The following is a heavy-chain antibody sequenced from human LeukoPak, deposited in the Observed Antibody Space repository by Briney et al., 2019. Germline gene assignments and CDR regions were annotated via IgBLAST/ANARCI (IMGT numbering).Heavy chain of an antibody. CDR1: GFTVSSNY. V-gene: IGHV3-66*01. Sequence: PGGSLRLSCAASGFTVSSNYMSWVRQAPGKGLEGVSVIYSGGSTYYADSVKGRFTISRDNSKNTLYLQMNSLRAEDTAVYYCARDDPSPGYSSGWPYFDYWGQGTLVTVSS. CDR2: IYSGGST. D-gene: IGHD6-19*01. CDR3: ARDDPSPGYSSGWPYFDY. J-gene: IGHJ4*02.